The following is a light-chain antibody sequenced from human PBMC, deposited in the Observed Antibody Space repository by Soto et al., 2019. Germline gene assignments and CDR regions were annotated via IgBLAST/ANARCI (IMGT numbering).Light chain of an antibody. V-gene: IGKV3-20*01. J-gene: IGKJ4*01. CDR3: QQYESSPLT. CDR2: GAS. CDR1: QSVSSAY. Sequence: EIVLTQSPGTLSLSPGERVTLSCRASQSVSSAYVVWYQQKPGQAPRVLIHGASSRATGIPDRFSGSGSRTDFTLTISRLEPEDFALYFCQQYESSPLTFGGGTKVEIK.